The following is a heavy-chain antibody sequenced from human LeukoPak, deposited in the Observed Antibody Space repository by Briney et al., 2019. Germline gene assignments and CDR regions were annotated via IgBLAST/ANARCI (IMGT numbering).Heavy chain of an antibody. CDR3: ARDVACSGGSCYSVALGPLADY. J-gene: IGHJ4*02. CDR2: IIPILDVA. Sequence: SVKVSCKASGGSFNSYVITWVRQAPGQGLEWMGRIIPILDVANFAQKFQGRVTITADKSTNTAHMELSSLRSEDTAVYYCARDVACSGGSCYSVALGPLADYWGQGTLVTVSS. D-gene: IGHD2-15*01. CDR1: GGSFNSYV. V-gene: IGHV1-69*04.